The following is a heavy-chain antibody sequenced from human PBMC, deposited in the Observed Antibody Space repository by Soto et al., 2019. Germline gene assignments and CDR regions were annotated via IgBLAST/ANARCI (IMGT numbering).Heavy chain of an antibody. D-gene: IGHD5-12*01. CDR1: GYTFTGYY. CDR3: ARVSTPRLRPARHYFDY. J-gene: IGHJ4*02. Sequence: QVQLVQSGAEVKKPGASVQVSCKASGYTFTGYYMHWVRQAPGQGLEWMGWINPNSGGTNYAQKFQGRVTMTRDTSISTATMELSRLRSDDTAVYYCARVSTPRLRPARHYFDYWVQGTLVTVSS. V-gene: IGHV1-2*02. CDR2: INPNSGGT.